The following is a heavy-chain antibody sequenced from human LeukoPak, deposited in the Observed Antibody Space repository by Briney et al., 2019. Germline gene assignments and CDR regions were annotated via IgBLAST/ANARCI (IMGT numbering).Heavy chain of an antibody. CDR3: AKSSGSYYNVDFDY. V-gene: IGHV4-59*01. CDR1: GGSLSSYY. CDR2: IYYSGST. Sequence: SETLSLTCTVSGGSLSSYYGTCVRQPPSKGLEGRGYIYYSGSTNYNPSLKSRVTISIDTSKNQFSLKLSSVTAADTAVYYCAKSSGSYYNVDFDYWGQGTLVTVSS. J-gene: IGHJ4*02. D-gene: IGHD3-10*01.